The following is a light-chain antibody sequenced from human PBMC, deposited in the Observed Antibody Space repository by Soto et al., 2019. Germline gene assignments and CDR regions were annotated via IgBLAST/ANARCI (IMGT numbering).Light chain of an antibody. CDR1: QSVSSN. V-gene: IGKV3-15*01. Sequence: EIVMTQSPATLSVSPGERATLSCRASQSVSSNLAWYQQKPGQAPRLLIYGASTRATGIPARFSGSGSGTECTLTISSRQSEDFSVCYCQQYDNWPFTFGPVTKVDIK. CDR3: QQYDNWPFT. CDR2: GAS. J-gene: IGKJ3*01.